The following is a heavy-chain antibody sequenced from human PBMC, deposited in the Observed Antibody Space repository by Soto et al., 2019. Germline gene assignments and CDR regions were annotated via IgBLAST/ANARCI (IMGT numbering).Heavy chain of an antibody. V-gene: IGHV4-31*03. CDR3: ASLSQYYDILTGYYSGYYYYYMDV. Sequence: QVQLQESGPGLVKPSQTLSLTCTVSGGSISSSGYYWSWIRQHPGKGLEWIGYIYYSGSTYYNPSLKSRVSISVDTSKNQFSLKLSSVTAADTAVYYCASLSQYYDILTGYYSGYYYYYMDVWGKGTTVTVSS. D-gene: IGHD3-9*01. CDR1: GGSISSSGYY. CDR2: IYYSGST. J-gene: IGHJ6*03.